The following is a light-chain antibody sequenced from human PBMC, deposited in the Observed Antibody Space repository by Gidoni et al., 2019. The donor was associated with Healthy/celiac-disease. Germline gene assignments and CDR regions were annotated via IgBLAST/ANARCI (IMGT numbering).Light chain of an antibody. V-gene: IGKV1-33*01. CDR3: QHYYNLPPT. J-gene: IGKJ2*01. CDR1: QDISNY. Sequence: DIQMTQYPSSLSASVGDRVTITCQASQDISNYFNWYQQKPGKAPKLRIYAASNLETGVPSRFSGSGSGTDFTFTISSLQPEDIATYYCQHYYNLPPTFGQGTKLEIK. CDR2: AAS.